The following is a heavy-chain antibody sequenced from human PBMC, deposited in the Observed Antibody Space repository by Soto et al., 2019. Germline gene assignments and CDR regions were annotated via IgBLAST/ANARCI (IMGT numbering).Heavy chain of an antibody. CDR1: GFSLSNAGLG. V-gene: IGHV2-26*01. Sequence: QVTVKESGPVLVKPTETLTLTCTVSGFSLSNAGLGVSWIRQPPGKALEWLAHIFSNDEKSYSTSLKSRLTISKDTSKSQWVLIMTNMDPVDTATYYCAWTYSTSWYWFDPWGQGTLVTVSS. CDR2: IFSNDEK. CDR3: AWTYSTSWYWFDP. J-gene: IGHJ5*02. D-gene: IGHD6-13*01.